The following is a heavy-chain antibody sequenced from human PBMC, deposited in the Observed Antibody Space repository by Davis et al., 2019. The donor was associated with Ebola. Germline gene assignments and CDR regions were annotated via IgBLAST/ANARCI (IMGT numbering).Heavy chain of an antibody. Sequence: PGGSLRLSCAASGFTFSSYAMHWVRQAPGKGLEWVSGISATGHSTYYADFVKGRFTISRDNSKNTLYLQMNSLRAEDTAVYYCVKDAVAGTSGVQYFQQWGQGTLVPVSS. V-gene: IGHV3-23*01. CDR3: VKDAVAGTSGVQYFQQ. CDR1: GFTFSSYA. J-gene: IGHJ1*01. CDR2: ISATGHST. D-gene: IGHD6-19*01.